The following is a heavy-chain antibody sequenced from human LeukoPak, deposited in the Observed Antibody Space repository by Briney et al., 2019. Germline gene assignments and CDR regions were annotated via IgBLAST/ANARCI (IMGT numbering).Heavy chain of an antibody. CDR1: GFTFSSYA. CDR3: AKGGVRAYYGMDV. J-gene: IGHJ6*04. D-gene: IGHD3-10*01. CDR2: ISGSGGST. Sequence: GGSLRLSCAASGFTFSSYAMSWVRQAPGKGLEWVSAISGSGGSTYYADSVKGRFTISRGNSKNTLYLQMNSLRAEDTAVYYCAKGGVRAYYGMDVWGKGTTVTVSS. V-gene: IGHV3-23*01.